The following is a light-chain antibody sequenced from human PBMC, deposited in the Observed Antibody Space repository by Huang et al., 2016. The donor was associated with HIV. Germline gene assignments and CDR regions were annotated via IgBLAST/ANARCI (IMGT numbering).Light chain of an antibody. CDR2: AAS. V-gene: IGKV1-6*01. CDR1: QAIRND. J-gene: IGKJ1*01. Sequence: AIQMTQSPSSLSASLGDRVTITCRASQAIRNDLGWYQQRPGKAPKLLIYAASELHSGVPLRFSGSGSGTDFTLTISSRQPEDVATYYCLQDYNYPRTFGQGTKVKI. CDR3: LQDYNYPRT.